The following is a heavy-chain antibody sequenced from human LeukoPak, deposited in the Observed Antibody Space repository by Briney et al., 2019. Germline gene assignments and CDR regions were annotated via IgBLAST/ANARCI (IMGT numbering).Heavy chain of an antibody. J-gene: IGHJ4*02. Sequence: GGSLRLSCAASGFTFSSYAMSWVRQAPGKGLEWVSAISGSGGSTYYADSVKGRFTISRDNSKNTLYLQMNSLRAEDTAVYYCAKDGYSSGWYSLRYYFDYWDQGTLVTVSS. CDR3: AKDGYSSGWYSLRYYFDY. D-gene: IGHD6-19*01. CDR1: GFTFSSYA. V-gene: IGHV3-23*01. CDR2: ISGSGGST.